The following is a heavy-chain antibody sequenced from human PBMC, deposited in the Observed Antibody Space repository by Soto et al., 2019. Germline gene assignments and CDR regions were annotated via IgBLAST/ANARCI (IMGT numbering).Heavy chain of an antibody. J-gene: IGHJ3*02. CDR2: IYPGDSSS. Sequence: GESLKISCKGSGYSFTSYWIAWVRQMPGQGLEWMGVIYPGDSSSRYSPSFQGQVTFSADKSISTAYLHWSSLKASDTALYYCANCHYYGSGLDAFDIWGQGTMVIVSS. D-gene: IGHD3-10*01. CDR1: GYSFTSYW. V-gene: IGHV5-51*01. CDR3: ANCHYYGSGLDAFDI.